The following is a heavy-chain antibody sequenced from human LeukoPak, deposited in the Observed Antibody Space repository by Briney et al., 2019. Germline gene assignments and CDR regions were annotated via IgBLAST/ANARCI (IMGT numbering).Heavy chain of an antibody. Sequence: ASVKVSCKASGGTFISYAISWVRQAPGQGLEWMGRIIPMLGTANYPQKFQGRVTISADKSTSTAYMELSSLRSDDTAVYYCARGWTDVVGATGPMDYWGQGTTVTVSS. CDR2: IIPMLGTA. D-gene: IGHD1-26*01. J-gene: IGHJ6*02. V-gene: IGHV1-69*04. CDR3: ARGWTDVVGATGPMDY. CDR1: GGTFISYA.